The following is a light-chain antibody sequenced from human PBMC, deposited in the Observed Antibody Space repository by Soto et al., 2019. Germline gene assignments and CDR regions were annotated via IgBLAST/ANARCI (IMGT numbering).Light chain of an antibody. CDR3: HHYNNWPPYT. CDR1: QHISKS. J-gene: IGKJ2*01. Sequence: EIVMTQSPATLSVSPGEIATLSCRASQHISKSLAWYQQKPGQAPRLLIYDASTRATGVPARFSGSGSATEFTLTISSLQSEDFAVYYCHHYNNWPPYTFGQGTKLEIK. V-gene: IGKV3D-15*01. CDR2: DAS.